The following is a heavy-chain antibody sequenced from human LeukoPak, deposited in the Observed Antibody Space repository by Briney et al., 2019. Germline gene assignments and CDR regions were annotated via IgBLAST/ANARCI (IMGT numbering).Heavy chain of an antibody. CDR1: GFTFSSYS. CDR3: ARAPPGSGPDAIDI. Sequence: GGSLRLSCAASGFTFSSYSMNWVRQAPGKGLEWVSSISSSSSYIYYADSVKGRFTISRDKAKNSLYMQMHRLRAEDTAAYSCARAPPGSGPDAIDISGQGTMVTVSS. J-gene: IGHJ3*02. CDR2: ISSSSSYI. V-gene: IGHV3-21*01. D-gene: IGHD1-14*01.